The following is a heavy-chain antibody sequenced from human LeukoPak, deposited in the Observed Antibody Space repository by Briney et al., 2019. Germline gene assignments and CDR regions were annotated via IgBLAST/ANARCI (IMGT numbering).Heavy chain of an antibody. Sequence: GGSLRPSCAASGFTFSSYAMHWVRQAPGKGLEWVAVISYDGSNKYYADSVKGRFTISRDNSKNTLYLQMNSLRAEDTAVYYCAREVRAHAFDIWGQGTMVTVSS. CDR2: ISYDGSNK. V-gene: IGHV3-30*04. CDR3: AREVRAHAFDI. D-gene: IGHD4-11*01. CDR1: GFTFSSYA. J-gene: IGHJ3*02.